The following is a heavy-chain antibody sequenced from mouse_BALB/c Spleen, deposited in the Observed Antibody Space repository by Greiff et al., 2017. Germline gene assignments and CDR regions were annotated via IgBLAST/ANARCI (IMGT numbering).Heavy chain of an antibody. CDR3: ARHHFDY. Sequence: DVKLVESGGDLVKPGGSLKLSCAASGFTFSSYGMSWVRQTPDKRLEWVATISSGGSYTYYPDSVKGRFTISRDNAKNTLYLQMSSLKSEDTAMYYCARHHFDYWGQGTTLTVSS. J-gene: IGHJ2*01. CDR1: GFTFSSYG. V-gene: IGHV5-6*02. CDR2: ISSGGSYT.